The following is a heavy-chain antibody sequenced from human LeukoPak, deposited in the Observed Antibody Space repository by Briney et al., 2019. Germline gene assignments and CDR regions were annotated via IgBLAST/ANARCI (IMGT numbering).Heavy chain of an antibody. CDR3: ARSRNGAYQAFDI. Sequence: PGGSLRLSCAASGFTFDDHGMSWVRQAPGKGLEWVSGINWNGYSTGYADSVRGRFTISRDNAKNSLYPQMNSLRAEDTALYYCARSRNGAYQAFDIWGQGTMVTVSS. CDR2: INWNGYST. CDR1: GFTFDDHG. V-gene: IGHV3-20*04. D-gene: IGHD1-26*01. J-gene: IGHJ3*02.